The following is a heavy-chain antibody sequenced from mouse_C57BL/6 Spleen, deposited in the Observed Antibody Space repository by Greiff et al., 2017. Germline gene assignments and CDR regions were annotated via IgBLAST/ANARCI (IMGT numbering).Heavy chain of an antibody. V-gene: IGHV5-16*01. CDR2: INYDGSST. D-gene: IGHD4-1*01. CDR1: GFTFSDYY. J-gene: IGHJ3*01. Sequence: EVQLVESEGGLVQPGSSMKLSCTASGFTFSDYYMAWVRQVPEKGLEWVANINYDGSSTYYLDSLKSRFIISRDNAKNILYLQMSSLKSEDTATYYCARDLGLAYWGQGTLATVSA. CDR3: ARDLGLAY.